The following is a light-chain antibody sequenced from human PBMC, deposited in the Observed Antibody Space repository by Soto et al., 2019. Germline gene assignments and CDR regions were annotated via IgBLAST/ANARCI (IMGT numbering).Light chain of an antibody. CDR2: DAS. V-gene: IGKV3-11*01. CDR3: QQRSYWPYT. Sequence: EIVLTQSPATLSLSPGERATLSCRASQSVSSYLACYQQQPGQAPRLLIYDASNRATGLPARFSGSGSGTDFTLTISSLEPEDFAVYYCQQRSYWPYTFGQGTKLEVK. CDR1: QSVSSY. J-gene: IGKJ2*01.